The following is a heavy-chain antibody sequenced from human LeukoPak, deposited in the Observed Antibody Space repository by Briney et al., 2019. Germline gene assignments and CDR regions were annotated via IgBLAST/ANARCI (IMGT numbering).Heavy chain of an antibody. D-gene: IGHD6-19*01. V-gene: IGHV4-59*01. CDR1: GGSISSYY. CDR2: IYYSGST. CDR3: ALYSSGWTPTGFDP. J-gene: IGHJ5*02. Sequence: SETLSLTCTVSGGSISSYYWSWIRQPPGKGLEWIGYIYYSGSTNYNPSLKSRVTISVDTSKNQFSLKLSSVTAADTAVYYCALYSSGWTPTGFDPWGQGTLVTVSS.